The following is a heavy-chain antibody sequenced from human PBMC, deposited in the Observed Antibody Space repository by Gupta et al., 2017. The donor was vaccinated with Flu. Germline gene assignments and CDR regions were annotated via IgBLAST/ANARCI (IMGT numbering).Heavy chain of an antibody. Sequence: AASGFTFTDYYMSWIRQAPGKGLEWVSYISSSGGHINYADSVKGRFPMSRDNAKNSLSLQIISLGAEDTAVYSCSRTIYDRGNYLDTWGQ. CDR3: SRTIYDRGNYLDT. J-gene: IGHJ1*01. CDR2: ISSSGGHI. V-gene: IGHV3-11*01. D-gene: IGHD5-12*01. CDR1: GFTFTDYY.